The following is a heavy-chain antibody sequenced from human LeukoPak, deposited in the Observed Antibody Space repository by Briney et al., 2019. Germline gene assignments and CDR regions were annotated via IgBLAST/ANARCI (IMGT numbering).Heavy chain of an antibody. CDR3: AGYSNYEDRYYYGMDV. CDR2: ISAYNGNT. J-gene: IGHJ6*02. Sequence: ASVKVSCKASGYTFTSYGISWVRQAPGQGLEWMGWISAYNGNTNYAQKLQGRVTMTTDTSTSTAYMELRSLRSDDTAMYYCAGYSNYEDRYYYGMDVWGQGTTVTVSS. D-gene: IGHD4-11*01. V-gene: IGHV1-18*01. CDR1: GYTFTSYG.